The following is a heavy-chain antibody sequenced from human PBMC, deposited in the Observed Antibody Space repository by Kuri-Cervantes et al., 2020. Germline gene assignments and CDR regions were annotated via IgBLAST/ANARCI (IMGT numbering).Heavy chain of an antibody. D-gene: IGHD6-19*01. J-gene: IGHJ4*02. CDR1: GFTASSNY. V-gene: IGHV3-66*01. Sequence: GGSLRLSCAASGFTASSNYMSWVRQAPGKGLEWVSVIYSGGSTYYADSVKGRFTISRDNSKNTLYLQMNSLRAEDTAVYYCARALHIAVAGNFDYWGQGTLVTVSS. CDR3: ARALHIAVAGNFDY. CDR2: IYSGGST.